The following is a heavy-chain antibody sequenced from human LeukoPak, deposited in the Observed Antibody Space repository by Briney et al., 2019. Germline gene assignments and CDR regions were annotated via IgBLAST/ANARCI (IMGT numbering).Heavy chain of an antibody. Sequence: GGSLRLSCAASGFTFSSYAMHWVRQAPGKGLEWVAVTSYDGSERSYADSVKGRFTISRDNSQNTLYLQMNSLRVDDTALYYCAKDRQGSAWSDFDHWGQGTLVTVFS. CDR3: AKDRQGSAWSDFDH. J-gene: IGHJ4*02. D-gene: IGHD6-19*01. V-gene: IGHV3-30*04. CDR2: TSYDGSER. CDR1: GFTFSSYA.